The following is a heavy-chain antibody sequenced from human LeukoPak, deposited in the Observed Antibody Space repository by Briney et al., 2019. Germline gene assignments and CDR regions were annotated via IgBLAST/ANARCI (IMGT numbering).Heavy chain of an antibody. D-gene: IGHD3-10*01. CDR1: GGSISSSSYY. Sequence: TSETLSLTCTVSGGSISSSSYYWGWIRQPPGKGLEWIGSIYYSGSTYYNPSLKSRATISVDTSKNQFSLKRSSVTAADRAVYYCARHRYYYRSGSYYGAPYYMDVWGKGTTVTISS. CDR2: IYYSGST. CDR3: ARHRYYYRSGSYYGAPYYMDV. J-gene: IGHJ6*03. V-gene: IGHV4-39*01.